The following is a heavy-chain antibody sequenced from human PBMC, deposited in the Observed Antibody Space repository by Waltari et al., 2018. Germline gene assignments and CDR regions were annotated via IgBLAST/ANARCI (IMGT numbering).Heavy chain of an antibody. D-gene: IGHD5-18*01. V-gene: IGHV4-38-2*02. CDR1: GHSITSGYY. Sequence: QVQLQESGPGLVKSSETLSPTCTVAGHSITSGYYWGWIRQPPGKGLEWIGSIYHSGSTYYNPSLKSRLTISVDTSKNQFSLKLSSVTASDTAVYFCARRLGYDAFDIWGQGSMVTVSS. CDR3: ARRLGYDAFDI. J-gene: IGHJ3*02. CDR2: IYHSGST.